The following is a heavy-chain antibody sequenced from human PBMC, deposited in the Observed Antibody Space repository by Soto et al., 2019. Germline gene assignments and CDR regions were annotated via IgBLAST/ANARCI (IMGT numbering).Heavy chain of an antibody. J-gene: IGHJ4*02. D-gene: IGHD2-2*01. CDR2: ITDSGGST. CDR3: AKGSASSRPYFFDY. CDR1: GFPFSSYA. V-gene: IGHV3-23*01. Sequence: GGSLRLSCAASGFPFSSYAMSWVRQAPGKGLEWVSAITDSGGSTYHADSVKGRFTISRDNAKNTLYLQMSSLRAEDTAVYYCAKGSASSRPYFFDYWGQGTLVTVSS.